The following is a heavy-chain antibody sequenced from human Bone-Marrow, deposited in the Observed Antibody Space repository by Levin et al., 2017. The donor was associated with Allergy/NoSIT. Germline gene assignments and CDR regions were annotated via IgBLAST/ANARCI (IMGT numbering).Heavy chain of an antibody. CDR3: ADTYFDL. CDR2: ISWNSGSI. V-gene: IGHV3-9*01. J-gene: IGHJ2*01. CDR1: GFTFDDYA. D-gene: IGHD5-18*01. Sequence: PGGSLRLSCAASGFTFDDYAMHWVRQAPGKGLEWVSGISWNSGSIGYADSVKGRFTISRDNAKNSLYLQMNSLRAEDTALYYCADTYFDLWGRGTLVTVSS.